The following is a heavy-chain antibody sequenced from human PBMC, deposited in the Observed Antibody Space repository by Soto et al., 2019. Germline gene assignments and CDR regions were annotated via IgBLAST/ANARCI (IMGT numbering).Heavy chain of an antibody. J-gene: IGHJ3*02. CDR1: GGSFSGYY. D-gene: IGHD3-16*02. CDR3: ARLYGLDAFEI. CDR2: INHSGST. Sequence: SETLSLTCAVYGGSFSGYYWTWIRQPPGTGLEWIGEINHSGSTNYNPSLKSRVTISVDTSKNQFSLKLTSVTAADTAVYYCARLYGLDAFEIWGQGTMVTVSS. V-gene: IGHV4-34*01.